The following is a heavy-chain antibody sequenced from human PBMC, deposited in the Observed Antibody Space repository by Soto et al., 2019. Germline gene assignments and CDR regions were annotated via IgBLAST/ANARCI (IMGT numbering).Heavy chain of an antibody. D-gene: IGHD2-2*01. CDR2: IYHIGST. CDR1: GDSISSYY. Sequence: SETLSLTCTVSGDSISSYYWSWIRQAPGKGLEWIGYIYHIGSTNYNPSLKSRASISGDMSKNQIFLKLSSVTAADTAVYYCARDVPPVTDVWGQGTTVTVSS. J-gene: IGHJ6*02. CDR3: ARDVPPVTDV. V-gene: IGHV4-59*12.